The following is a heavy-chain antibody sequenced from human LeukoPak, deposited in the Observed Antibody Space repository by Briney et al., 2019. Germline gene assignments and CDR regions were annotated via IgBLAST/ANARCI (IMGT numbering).Heavy chain of an antibody. Sequence: TGGSLRLSCAASVFTFSSYAMSWVRQAPGKGLEWVSAISGSGGSTYYADSVKGRFTISRDNSKNTLYLQMNSLRAEDTAVYYCTKDQGDYGDYGRLDYWGQGTLVTVSS. V-gene: IGHV3-23*01. CDR2: ISGSGGST. CDR1: VFTFSSYA. D-gene: IGHD4-17*01. J-gene: IGHJ4*02. CDR3: TKDQGDYGDYGRLDY.